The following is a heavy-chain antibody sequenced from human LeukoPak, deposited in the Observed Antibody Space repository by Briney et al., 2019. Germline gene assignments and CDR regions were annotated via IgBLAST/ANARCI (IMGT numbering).Heavy chain of an antibody. CDR1: GYTFTSYG. CDR2: ISAYNGNT. Sequence: ASVKVSCTASGYTFTSYGISWVRQAPGQGLEWMGWISAYNGNTNYAQKLQGRVTMTTDTSTSTAYMELRSLRSDDTAVYYCARHQGLGLAYDILTGYSREGDAFDIWGQGTMVTVSS. CDR3: ARHQGLGLAYDILTGYSREGDAFDI. J-gene: IGHJ3*02. V-gene: IGHV1-18*01. D-gene: IGHD3-9*01.